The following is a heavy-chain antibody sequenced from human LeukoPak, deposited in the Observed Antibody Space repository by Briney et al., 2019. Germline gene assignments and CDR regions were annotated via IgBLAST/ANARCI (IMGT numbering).Heavy chain of an antibody. Sequence: GGSLRLSCSASGFVFSDFYMSWIRQTPGKGLEWISYISGSGGDIYYGDSVKGRFTISRDNSKNSLYLQMNSLRAEDTALYYCARAWGSADYWGQGTLVTVSS. J-gene: IGHJ4*02. D-gene: IGHD7-27*01. V-gene: IGHV3-11*01. CDR3: ARAWGSADY. CDR2: ISGSGGDI. CDR1: GFVFSDFY.